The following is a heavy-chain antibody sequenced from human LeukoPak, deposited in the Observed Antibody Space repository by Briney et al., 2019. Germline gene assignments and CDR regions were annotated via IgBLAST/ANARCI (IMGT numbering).Heavy chain of an antibody. Sequence: GGSLRLSCAASGFTFSSYSMNWVRQAPGKGLEWVSSISSSSSYIYYADSVKGRFTISRDNAKNSLYLQMNSLRAEDTAVYYCARDPSYYYDSSGSEWGYWGQGTLVTVSS. V-gene: IGHV3-21*01. CDR1: GFTFSSYS. D-gene: IGHD3-22*01. CDR3: ARDPSYYYDSSGSEWGY. J-gene: IGHJ4*02. CDR2: ISSSSSYI.